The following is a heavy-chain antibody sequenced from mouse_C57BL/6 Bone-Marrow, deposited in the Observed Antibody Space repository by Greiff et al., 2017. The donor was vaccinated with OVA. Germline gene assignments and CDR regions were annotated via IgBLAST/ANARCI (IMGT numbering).Heavy chain of an antibody. D-gene: IGHD2-4*01. CDR1: GFTFSDYG. J-gene: IGHJ4*01. V-gene: IGHV5-17*01. Sequence: EVQLVESGGGLVKPGGSLKLSCAASGFTFSDYGMHWVRQAPEKGLEWVAYISSGSSTLYYADTVKGRFTISRDNAKNTLFLQMTSLRSEDTAMYYCAKGGLRRNYYAMDYWGQGTSVTVSS. CDR2: ISSGSSTL. CDR3: AKGGLRRNYYAMDY.